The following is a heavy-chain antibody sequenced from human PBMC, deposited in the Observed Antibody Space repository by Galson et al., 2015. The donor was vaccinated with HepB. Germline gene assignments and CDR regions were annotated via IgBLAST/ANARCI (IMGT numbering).Heavy chain of an antibody. CDR3: ARDRSRIVGAPGLDY. J-gene: IGHJ4*02. V-gene: IGHV4-61*02. D-gene: IGHD1-26*01. CDR1: GGSISSGSYY. Sequence: TLSLTCTVSGGSISSGSYYWSWIRQPAGKGLEWIGRIYTSGSTNYNPSLKSRVTISVDTSKNQFSLKLSSVTAADTAVYYCARDRSRIVGAPGLDYWGQGTLVTVSS. CDR2: IYTSGST.